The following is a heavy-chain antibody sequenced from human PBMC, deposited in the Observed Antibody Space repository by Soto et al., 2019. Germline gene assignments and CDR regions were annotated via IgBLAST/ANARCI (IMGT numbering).Heavy chain of an antibody. CDR3: AKAGSYSGSSGRVDY. Sequence: SETLSLTCAISSYSVSSGYYWGWIRQPPGKGLEWIGSIYHTGSTYYNPLLKSRVTMSVDTSQNQFSLKLNSVTAADTAVYYCAKAGSYSGSSGRVDYWGQGILVTVSS. CDR1: SYSVSSGYY. D-gene: IGHD1-26*01. J-gene: IGHJ4*02. CDR2: IYHTGST. V-gene: IGHV4-38-2*01.